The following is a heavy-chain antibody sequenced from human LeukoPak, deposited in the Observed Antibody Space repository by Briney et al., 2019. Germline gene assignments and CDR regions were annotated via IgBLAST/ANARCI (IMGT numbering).Heavy chain of an antibody. V-gene: IGHV3-66*01. CDR2: IYSGGST. Sequence: GGSLRISCAASGFTVSSNYMSWVRQAPGNGLGWVSVIYSGGSTYYADSVKGRFTISRDNSKNTLYLQMNSLRAEDTAVYYCARDVAVAGTFDYWGQGTLVTVSS. D-gene: IGHD6-19*01. CDR3: ARDVAVAGTFDY. J-gene: IGHJ4*02. CDR1: GFTVSSNY.